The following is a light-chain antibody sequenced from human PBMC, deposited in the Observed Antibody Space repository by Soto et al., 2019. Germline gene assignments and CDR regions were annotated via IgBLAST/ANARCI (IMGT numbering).Light chain of an antibody. CDR1: KTISSW. Sequence: DIQMTQSPSTLSGFVGVSVTITCRASKTISSWLAWYQQKPGKAPKLLIYKASTLKSGVPSRFSGSGSGTEFTLTISSLQPDDFATYYCQHNNSYSEAFGQGTKVDIK. J-gene: IGKJ1*01. V-gene: IGKV1-5*03. CDR2: KAS. CDR3: QHNNSYSEA.